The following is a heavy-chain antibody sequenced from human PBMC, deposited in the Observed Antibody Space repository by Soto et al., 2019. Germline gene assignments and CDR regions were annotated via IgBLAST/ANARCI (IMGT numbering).Heavy chain of an antibody. J-gene: IGHJ6*02. V-gene: IGHV5-51*01. CDR1: EGKCAGYG. Sequence: WESKRVSRRGAEGKCAGYGGGWVRQIHGKGLEWMGIIYPGDSNTRYSPSLQGQVTISVDKSISTAYLQWSSLKATDTAMYYCARHAYDFWSGHPNPRYYYGMDVWGQGTTVTVSS. D-gene: IGHD3-3*01. CDR2: IYPGDSNT. CDR3: ARHAYDFWSGHPNPRYYYGMDV.